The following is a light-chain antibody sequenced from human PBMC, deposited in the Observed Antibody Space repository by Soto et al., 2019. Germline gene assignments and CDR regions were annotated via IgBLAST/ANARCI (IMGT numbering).Light chain of an antibody. V-gene: IGLV2-14*01. Sequence: QSALTQPASASGSPGQSITISCTGTSSDVGDYKYVSWYQQHPDKAPKLIIYVNSNRPSGVSNRFSGSKSGNTASLTISGLQAEDEADYYCSSYRSSDTPYVFGTGTKVTVL. J-gene: IGLJ1*01. CDR2: VNS. CDR1: SSDVGDYKY. CDR3: SSYRSSDTPYV.